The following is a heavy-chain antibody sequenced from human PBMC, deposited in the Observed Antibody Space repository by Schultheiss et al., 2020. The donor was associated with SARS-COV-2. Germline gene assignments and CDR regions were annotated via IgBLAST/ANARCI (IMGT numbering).Heavy chain of an antibody. CDR2: IYYSGST. Sequence: SETLSLTCTVSGGSIRSFSWSWIRQPPGKGLEWIGSIYYSGSTYYNPSLKSRVTISVDTSKNQFSLKLSSVTAADTAVYYCARQSCSGGSCYSDWFDPWGQGTLVTVSS. J-gene: IGHJ5*02. CDR1: GGSIRSFS. CDR3: ARQSCSGGSCYSDWFDP. D-gene: IGHD2-15*01. V-gene: IGHV4-39*01.